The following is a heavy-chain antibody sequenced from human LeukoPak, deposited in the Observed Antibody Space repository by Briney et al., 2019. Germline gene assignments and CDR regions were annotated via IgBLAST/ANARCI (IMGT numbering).Heavy chain of an antibody. D-gene: IGHD2-21*01. CDR1: GGSISSSSYY. J-gene: IGHJ4*02. Sequence: MTSETLSLTCTVSGGSISSSSYYWGWIRQPPGKGLEWIGEINNSGSSNYNPSLKSRVTISLDTSKNQFSLKLTSVTAADTAVYYCARGRALFDWGQGTLVTVSS. CDR2: INNSGSS. V-gene: IGHV4-39*07. CDR3: ARGRALFD.